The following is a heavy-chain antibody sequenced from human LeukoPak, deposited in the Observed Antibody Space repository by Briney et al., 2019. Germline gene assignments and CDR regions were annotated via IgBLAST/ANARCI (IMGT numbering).Heavy chain of an antibody. Sequence: PSETLSLTCTVSGGSISTYYWTWIRQPAGKGLEWIGRTSTSGSTNYSPSLKSRITMSVDTSKNQFSLKLSSVTAADTAVYYCARLITGTTTAFDIWGQGTMVTVSS. CDR1: GGSISTYY. V-gene: IGHV4-4*07. J-gene: IGHJ3*02. CDR2: TSTSGST. CDR3: ARLITGTTTAFDI. D-gene: IGHD1-7*01.